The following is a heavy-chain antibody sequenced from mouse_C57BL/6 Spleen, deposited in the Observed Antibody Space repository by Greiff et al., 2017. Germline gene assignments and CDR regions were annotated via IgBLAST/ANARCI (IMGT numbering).Heavy chain of an antibody. CDR2: ISGGGGNT. J-gene: IGHJ3*01. CDR1: GFTFSSYT. V-gene: IGHV5-9*01. Sequence: EVQRVESGGGLVKPGGSLKLSCAASGFTFSSYTMSWVRQTPEKRLEWVATISGGGGNTYYPDSVKGRFTISRDNAKNTLYLQMSSLRSEDTALYYCARHEGFADWGQGTLVTVSA. CDR3: ARHEGFAD.